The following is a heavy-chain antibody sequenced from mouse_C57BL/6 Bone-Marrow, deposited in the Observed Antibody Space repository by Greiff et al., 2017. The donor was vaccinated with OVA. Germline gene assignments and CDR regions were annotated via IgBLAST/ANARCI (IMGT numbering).Heavy chain of an antibody. J-gene: IGHJ4*01. CDR1: GFTFSDYY. V-gene: IGHV5-12*01. Sequence: EVKLMESGGGLVQPGGSLKLSCAASGFTFSDYYMYWVRQTPEKRLEWVAYISNGGGSIYYPDTVKGRFTISRDNAKNTLYLQMSRLKSEDTAMYYWARRPSDSSGYGGAMDYWGQGTSVTVSS. CDR2: ISNGGGSI. D-gene: IGHD3-2*02. CDR3: ARRPSDSSGYGGAMDY.